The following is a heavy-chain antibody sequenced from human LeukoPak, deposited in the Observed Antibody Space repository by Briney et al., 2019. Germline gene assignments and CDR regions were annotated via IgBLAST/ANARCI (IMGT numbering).Heavy chain of an antibody. CDR1: GYTLTELS. D-gene: IGHD6-6*01. CDR3: ATGEHSVVAARYTFDY. J-gene: IGHJ4*02. Sequence: ASVKVSCKVSGYTLTELSMHWVRQAPGKGLEWMGGFDLEDGETIYAQKFQGRVTMTEDTSTDTAYMELRSLRSEDTAVYYCATGEHSVVAARYTFDYWGQGTLVTVSS. V-gene: IGHV1-24*01. CDR2: FDLEDGET.